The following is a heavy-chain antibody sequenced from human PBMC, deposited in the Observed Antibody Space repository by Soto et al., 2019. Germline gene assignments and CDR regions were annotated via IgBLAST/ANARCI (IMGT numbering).Heavy chain of an antibody. Sequence: QVQLQESGPGLVKPSQTLSLTCTVSGGSISSGGYYWSWIRQHPGKGLEWIGYIYYSGSTYYNPSLTSRVTISVDTSKNQFSLKLSSVTAADTAVYYCARLSNYDSSGYYYVSYYGMDVWGQGTTVTVSS. CDR3: ARLSNYDSSGYYYVSYYGMDV. CDR2: IYYSGST. J-gene: IGHJ6*02. D-gene: IGHD3-22*01. CDR1: GGSISSGGYY. V-gene: IGHV4-31*03.